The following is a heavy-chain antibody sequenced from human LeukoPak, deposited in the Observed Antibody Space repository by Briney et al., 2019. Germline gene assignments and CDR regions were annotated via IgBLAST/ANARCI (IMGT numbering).Heavy chain of an antibody. CDR2: IYYSGST. D-gene: IGHD1-26*01. V-gene: IGHV4-31*03. CDR3: ARECNSGSYYCFDY. Sequence: KPSQTLSLTCSVSGGSISSGNYYWSWIRQHPGKGLEWIGYIYYSGSTYYNPSLKSRVTISVDTSKNQFSLKLSSVTAADTAVYYCARECNSGSYYCFDYWGQGTLVTVSS. J-gene: IGHJ4*02. CDR1: GGSISSGNYY.